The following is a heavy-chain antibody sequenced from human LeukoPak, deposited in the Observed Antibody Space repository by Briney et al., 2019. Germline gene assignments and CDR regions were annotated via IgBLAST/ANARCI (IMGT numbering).Heavy chain of an antibody. D-gene: IGHD1-1*01. CDR3: ARELEGGAFDI. V-gene: IGHV4-59*01. J-gene: IGHJ3*02. CDR2: IYYSGST. Sequence: SETLTLTCTVSGGSISSYYWSWIRQPPGKGLEWIGYIYYSGSTNYNPSLKSRVTISVDTSKNQFSLKLSSATAADTAVYYCARELEGGAFDIWGQGTMVTVSS. CDR1: GGSISSYY.